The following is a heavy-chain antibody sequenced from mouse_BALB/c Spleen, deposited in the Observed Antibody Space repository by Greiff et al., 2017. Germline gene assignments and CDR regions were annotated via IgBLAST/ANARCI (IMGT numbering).Heavy chain of an antibody. D-gene: IGHD2-14*01. J-gene: IGHJ1*01. CDR2: ISSGGST. CDR3: ARGYRYDWYFDV. Sequence: DVQLVESGGGLVKPGGSLKLSCAASGFTFSSYAMSWVRQTPEKRLEWVASISSGGSTYYPDSVKGRFTISRDNARNILYLQMSSLRSEDTAMYYCARGYRYDWYFDVWGAGTTVTVSS. V-gene: IGHV5-6-5*01. CDR1: GFTFSSYA.